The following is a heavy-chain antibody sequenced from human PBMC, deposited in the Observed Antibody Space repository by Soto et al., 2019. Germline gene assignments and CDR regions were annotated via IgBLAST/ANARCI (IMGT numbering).Heavy chain of an antibody. CDR2: ISYDSSNK. D-gene: IGHD2-15*01. Sequence: VQLLESGGGLIQPGGSLRLSCAASGFTFSYGIHWLRQAPGKGLEWVAYISYDSSNKFYGDSVKGRFTISRDNSKNTQFLQMNRRRAEDTAVYYCAKLVIGYCSGHTCDDYWGQGTLVAVSS. J-gene: IGHJ4*02. CDR3: AKLVIGYCSGHTCDDY. CDR1: GFTFSYG. V-gene: IGHV3-30*18.